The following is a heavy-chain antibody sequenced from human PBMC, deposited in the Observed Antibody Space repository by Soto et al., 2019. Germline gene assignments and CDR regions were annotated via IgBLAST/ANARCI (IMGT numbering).Heavy chain of an antibody. D-gene: IGHD2-15*01. CDR1: GFSLSNAGMG. V-gene: IGHV2-26*01. J-gene: IGHJ5*02. Sequence: QVTLKESGPVLVKPTETLTLTCTVSGFSLSNAGMGVSWIRQPPGKALEWLAHIFSNDERRFSTSLKNRLTISKDTFTSQVVLIMTNMDPVDTATYYCAQTDDGGRSRTPAGWFDAWGQGTLVTVSS. CDR3: AQTDDGGRSRTPAGWFDA. CDR2: IFSNDER.